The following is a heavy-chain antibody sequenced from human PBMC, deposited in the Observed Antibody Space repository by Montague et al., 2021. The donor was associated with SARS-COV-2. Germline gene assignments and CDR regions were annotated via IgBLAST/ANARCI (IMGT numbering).Heavy chain of an antibody. V-gene: IGHV4-4*07. CDR2: LYITGST. J-gene: IGHJ4*02. Sequence: SETRSLTCTVSGGSISSYYWSWIRQSAGKGLEWIGRLYITGSTNXXSALEGRVTMSVDTSRNQFYLKLTSVTAADTAVYYCASIPTRLNTVRGVIDNWGQGVLVTVSS. CDR3: ASIPTRLNTVRGVIDN. D-gene: IGHD3-10*01. CDR1: GGSISSYY.